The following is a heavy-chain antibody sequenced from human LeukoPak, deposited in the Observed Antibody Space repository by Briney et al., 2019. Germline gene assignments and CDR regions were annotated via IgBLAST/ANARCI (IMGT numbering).Heavy chain of an antibody. J-gene: IGHJ4*02. V-gene: IGHV1-24*01. CDR1: GYTLTELS. D-gene: IGHD5-18*01. CDR3: ATAVDTAMVANDY. Sequence: ASVKVSCKVSGYTLTELSMHWVRQAPGKRLEWIGGFDPEDDETIYAQKFQGRVTMTEDTSTDTAYMDLSRLKSEEQACEYCATAVDTAMVANDYWGQGTLVTVSS. CDR2: FDPEDDET.